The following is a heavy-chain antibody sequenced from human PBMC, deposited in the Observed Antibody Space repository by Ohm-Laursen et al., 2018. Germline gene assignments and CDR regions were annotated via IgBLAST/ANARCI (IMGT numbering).Heavy chain of an antibody. V-gene: IGHV3-23*01. Sequence: SLRLSCTASGFTFSSYGMGWARQAPGKGLEWVSSISSSGDSTYYADSVKGRFTISRDNSKNTVYLQMNSLRAEDTALYYCAKDRGDDFWSGYFDCWGQGTLVTVSP. CDR2: ISSSGDST. CDR1: GFTFSSYG. J-gene: IGHJ4*02. D-gene: IGHD3-3*01. CDR3: AKDRGDDFWSGYFDC.